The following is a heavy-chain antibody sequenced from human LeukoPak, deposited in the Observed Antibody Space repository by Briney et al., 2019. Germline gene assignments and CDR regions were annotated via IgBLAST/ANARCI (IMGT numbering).Heavy chain of an antibody. Sequence: SETLSLTCAVYGGSFSGYYWSWIRQPPGKGLEWIGEINHSGSTNYNPSLKSRVTIPVDTSKNQFSLKLSSVTAADTAVYYCARGHQYYFDYWGQGTLVTVSS. CDR2: INHSGST. V-gene: IGHV4-34*01. J-gene: IGHJ4*02. D-gene: IGHD2-2*01. CDR1: GGSFSGYY. CDR3: ARGHQYYFDY.